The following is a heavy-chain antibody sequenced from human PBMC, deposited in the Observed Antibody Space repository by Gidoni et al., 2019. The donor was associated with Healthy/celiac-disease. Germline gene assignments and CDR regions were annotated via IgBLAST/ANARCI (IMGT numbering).Heavy chain of an antibody. J-gene: IGHJ3*02. Sequence: QVQLQASGPGLVKPSETMSLTCTVSGGSTSSYYWSLIRQPPGKGLEWIGYIYYSGSTNYNPSLKSRVTISVDTSKNQFSLKLSSVTAADTAVYYCARAGYSYGHDAFDIWGQGTMVTVSS. V-gene: IGHV4-59*01. CDR2: IYYSGST. D-gene: IGHD5-18*01. CDR3: ARAGYSYGHDAFDI. CDR1: GGSTSSYY.